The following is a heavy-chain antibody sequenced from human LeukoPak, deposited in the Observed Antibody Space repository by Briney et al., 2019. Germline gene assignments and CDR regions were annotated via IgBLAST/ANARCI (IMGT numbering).Heavy chain of an antibody. V-gene: IGHV3-74*01. CDR1: GFTFSSYW. CDR3: AREGRGSDWTPMDV. D-gene: IGHD6-19*01. Sequence: GGSLRLSCAASGFTFSSYWMDWVRQAPGKGLVWVSRINSDGSSTSYADSVKGRFTISRDNAKNTLYLQMNSLRAEDTAVYYCAREGRGSDWTPMDVWGQGTTVTVSS. J-gene: IGHJ6*02. CDR2: INSDGSST.